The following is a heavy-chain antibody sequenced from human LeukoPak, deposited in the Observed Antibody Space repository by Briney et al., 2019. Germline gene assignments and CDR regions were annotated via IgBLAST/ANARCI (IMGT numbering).Heavy chain of an antibody. J-gene: IGHJ6*02. CDR2: IYYSGST. CDR1: GGSVSSGSYY. Sequence: SETLSLTCTVSGGSVSSGSYYWSWIRQPPGKGLEWIGYIYYSGSTNYNPSLKSRVTISVDTSKNQFSLKLSSVTAADTAVYYWARVFLAEYTSPSFSKLRTYYYSGMDVRGQGTTVTVS. V-gene: IGHV4-61*01. CDR3: ARVFLAEYTSPSFSKLRTYYYSGMDV. D-gene: IGHD6-6*01.